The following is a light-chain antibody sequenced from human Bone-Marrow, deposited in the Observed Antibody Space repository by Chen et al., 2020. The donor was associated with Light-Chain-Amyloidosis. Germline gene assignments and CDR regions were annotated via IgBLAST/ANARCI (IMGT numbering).Light chain of an antibody. Sequence: NFMLTQPHPVAESPGKTVIISCTRSSGSVATNYVQWYQQRPGSSPTTVIYADDQRPSGVPDHFSVYSDASTSAASLTLSGLTPRDEADYYWRSYQGSSHGVFGGRTMLTVL. CDR1: SGSVATNY. CDR2: ADD. CDR3: RSYQGSSHGV. J-gene: IGLJ3*02. V-gene: IGLV6-57*01.